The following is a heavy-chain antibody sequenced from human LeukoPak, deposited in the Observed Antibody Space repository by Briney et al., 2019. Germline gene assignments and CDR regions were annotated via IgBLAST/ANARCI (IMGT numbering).Heavy chain of an antibody. CDR3: AGRVGDSAFDI. CDR1: GGSISSYY. CDR2: IAYTGST. Sequence: PETLSLTCTVSGGSISSYYWSWIRQPPGKGLEWIGYIAYTGSTNYNPSLKSRVTISVDTSKNQFSLKLSSVTVADTAVYYCAGRVGDSAFDIWGPGTLVTVSS. J-gene: IGHJ3*02. V-gene: IGHV4-59*08. D-gene: IGHD1-26*01.